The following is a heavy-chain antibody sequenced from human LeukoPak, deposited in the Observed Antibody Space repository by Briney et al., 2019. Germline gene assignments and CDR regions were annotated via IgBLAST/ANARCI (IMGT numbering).Heavy chain of an antibody. Sequence: ASVRVSCKASGYTFTSYGISWVRQAPGQGLEWMGWISAYNGNTNYAQKLQGRVTMTTDTSTSTAYMELRSLRSDDTAVYYCASSDYDFWSGRSSYYFDYWGQGTLVTVSS. CDR3: ASSDYDFWSGRSSYYFDY. CDR2: ISAYNGNT. J-gene: IGHJ4*02. V-gene: IGHV1-18*01. D-gene: IGHD3-3*01. CDR1: GYTFTSYG.